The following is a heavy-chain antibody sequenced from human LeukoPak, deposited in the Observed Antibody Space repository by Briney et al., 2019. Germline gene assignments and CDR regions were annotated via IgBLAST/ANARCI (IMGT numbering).Heavy chain of an antibody. CDR2: IRKKAYGETT. D-gene: IGHD4-17*01. V-gene: IGHV3-49*03. Sequence: GGSLRLSCSASGFTFGDDGWSWIRLAPGKGLEWISLIRKKAYGETTEYAASVRGRFIISRDDAKSIAYLHMNSLKTEDTALYYCARGLHDYGDSNYYFDQWGQGTLVTVSS. CDR1: GFTFGDDG. J-gene: IGHJ4*02. CDR3: ARGLHDYGDSNYYFDQ.